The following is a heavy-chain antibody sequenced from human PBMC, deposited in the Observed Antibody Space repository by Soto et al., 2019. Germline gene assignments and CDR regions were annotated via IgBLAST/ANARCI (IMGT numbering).Heavy chain of an antibody. CDR1: GFTFDNYA. D-gene: IGHD4-17*01. Sequence: PGGSLRLSCAASGFTFDNYAMSWVRQAPGKGLEWVSGISASGGSTFYADSVKGRFTISRDNSKNMVYLQMNSLRAEDTATYYCAKDRNAYGDNGNYDYWGQGILVTVSS. J-gene: IGHJ4*02. CDR2: ISASGGST. V-gene: IGHV3-23*01. CDR3: AKDRNAYGDNGNYDY.